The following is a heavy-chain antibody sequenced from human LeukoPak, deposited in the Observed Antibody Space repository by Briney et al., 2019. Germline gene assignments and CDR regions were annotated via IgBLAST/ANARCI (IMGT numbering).Heavy chain of an antibody. J-gene: IGHJ4*02. D-gene: IGHD3-22*01. CDR3: GREGGVYGSYY. CDR2: ISSSSGYI. V-gene: IGHV3-21*01. CDR1: GFTFSRYA. Sequence: GTSLRLSCAVSGFTFSRYAMHWVRQAPGKGLEWVSSISSSSGYIYYADSVKGRFTISRDNAKNSLYLQMNSLRAEDTAVYYCGREGGVYGSYYWGQGTLVTVSS.